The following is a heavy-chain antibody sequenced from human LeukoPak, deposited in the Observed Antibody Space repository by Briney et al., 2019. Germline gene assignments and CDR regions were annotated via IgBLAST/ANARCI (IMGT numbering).Heavy chain of an antibody. V-gene: IGHV3-15*01. D-gene: IGHD6-19*01. CDR3: TADDTRGGWYRDYFDY. CDR1: GFTFSNAW. CDR2: IKSKTDGGTT. J-gene: IGHJ4*02. Sequence: GGSLRLSCAASGFTFSNAWMSWVRQAPGKGLEWVGRIKSKTDGGTTDYAAPVKGRFTISRDDSKNTLYLQMNSLKTEDTAVYYCTADDTRGGWYRDYFDYWGQGTLVTVSS.